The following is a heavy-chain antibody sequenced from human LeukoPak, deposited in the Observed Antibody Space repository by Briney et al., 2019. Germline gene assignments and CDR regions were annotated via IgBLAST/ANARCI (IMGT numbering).Heavy chain of an antibody. CDR1: GFTFDDYG. Sequence: GGSLRLSCAASGFTFDDYGMSCVRQAPGKGLEWVSGINWNGGSTGYADSVKGRFTISRDNAKNSLYLQMNSLRAEDTALYYCARGLYYYDSSGYYYLGYWGQGTLVTVSS. V-gene: IGHV3-20*04. CDR2: INWNGGST. J-gene: IGHJ4*02. CDR3: ARGLYYYDSSGYYYLGY. D-gene: IGHD3-22*01.